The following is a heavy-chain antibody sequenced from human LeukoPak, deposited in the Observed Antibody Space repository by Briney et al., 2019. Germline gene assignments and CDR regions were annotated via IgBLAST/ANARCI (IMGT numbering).Heavy chain of an antibody. CDR2: IYYTGST. Sequence: PSETLSLTCTVSGVSISSYYWTWLRQPPGKGLEGVGYIYYTGSTNYNPSLKSRVTISVDTSKNQFSLKLSSVTAADTAVYYCARGKPATDLDYWGQGTLVTVSS. CDR3: ARGKPATDLDY. J-gene: IGHJ4*02. V-gene: IGHV4-59*01. D-gene: IGHD2-2*01. CDR1: GVSISSYY.